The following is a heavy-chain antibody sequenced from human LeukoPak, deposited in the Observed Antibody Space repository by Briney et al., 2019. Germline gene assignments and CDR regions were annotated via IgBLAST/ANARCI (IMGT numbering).Heavy chain of an antibody. CDR1: GYTFTGSY. J-gene: IGHJ4*02. CDR3: ARETGYCSGGRCYFIY. D-gene: IGHD2-15*01. CDR2: IHPNSGGT. V-gene: IGHV1-2*02. Sequence: ASVKVSCKASGYTFTGSYSHWVRQAPGQGLEWMGWIHPNSGGTSSAQKFQGRVTMTRDTSVSTAYMELSRLRSDDTALYYCARETGYCSGGRCYFIYWGQGTLVTVSS.